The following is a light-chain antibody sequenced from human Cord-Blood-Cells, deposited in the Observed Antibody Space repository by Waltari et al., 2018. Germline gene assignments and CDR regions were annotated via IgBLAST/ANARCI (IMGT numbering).Light chain of an antibody. J-gene: IGLJ3*02. CDR3: CSDAGSSTWV. Sequence: QSALTQPASVSGSPVQSITISCTGTSSDVGIYNLVSWYQQHPGKAPKLMIDEVSKRPSGVSNRFSGSKSGNTASLTIAGLQAEDEADYYCCSDAGSSTWVFGGGTKLTVL. CDR1: SSDVGIYNL. V-gene: IGLV2-23*02. CDR2: EVS.